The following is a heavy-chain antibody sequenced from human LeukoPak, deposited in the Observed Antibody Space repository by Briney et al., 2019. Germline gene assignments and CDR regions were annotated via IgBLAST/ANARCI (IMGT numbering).Heavy chain of an antibody. Sequence: PGGSLRLSCEASGFTFGSYWVHWVRRAPGNGLMWVSRIKSDGSITTYADPVKGRFTISRDNAKNTLYLQMNSLRAEDTALYYCARDYHDSNGYYSNAFDNWGQGTLVTVSS. CDR3: ARDYHDSNGYYSNAFDN. D-gene: IGHD3-22*01. V-gene: IGHV3-74*01. CDR1: GFTFGSYW. J-gene: IGHJ4*02. CDR2: IKSDGSIT.